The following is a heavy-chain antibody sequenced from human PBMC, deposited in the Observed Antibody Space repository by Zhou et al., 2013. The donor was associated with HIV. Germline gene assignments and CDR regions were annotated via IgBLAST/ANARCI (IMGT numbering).Heavy chain of an antibody. CDR2: INCNDGAT. Sequence: QVQLVQSGAEVKKPGSSVKVSCTASGGTLTTYALSWARQAPGQGLEWMGXINCNDGATDYAPKFRGRVTLTRDTSISTAYMELNRLTSGDTAVYYCFPWPLFWGPGNPSVIVSS. J-gene: IGHJ6*02. CDR1: GGTLTTYA. D-gene: IGHD5-12*01. CDR3: FPWPLF. V-gene: IGHV1-2*02.